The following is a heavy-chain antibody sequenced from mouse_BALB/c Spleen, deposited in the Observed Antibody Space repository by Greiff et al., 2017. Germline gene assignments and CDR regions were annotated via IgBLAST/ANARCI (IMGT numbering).Heavy chain of an antibody. J-gene: IGHJ2*01. CDR2: INPYNDGT. CDR1: GYTFTSYV. Sequence: EVQLQQSGPELVKPGASVKMSCKASGYTFTSYVMHWVKQKPGQGLEWIGYINPYNDGTKYNEKFKGKATLTSDKSSSTAYMELSSLTSEDSAVYYCARLENYYGYGYWGQGTTLTVSS. D-gene: IGHD1-2*01. V-gene: IGHV1-14*01. CDR3: ARLENYYGYGY.